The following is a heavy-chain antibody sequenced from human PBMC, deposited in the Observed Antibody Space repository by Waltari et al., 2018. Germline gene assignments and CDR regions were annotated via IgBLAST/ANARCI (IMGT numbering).Heavy chain of an antibody. CDR3: ASGYTYGFDY. J-gene: IGHJ4*02. CDR1: GFSFSSYS. CDR2: ISSSSSTI. D-gene: IGHD5-18*01. V-gene: IGHV3-48*02. Sequence: EVQLVESGGGLVQPGGSLRLSCAASGFSFSSYSMNWVRQAPGKGLEWVSYISSSSSTIYYADSVKGRFTISRDNAKNSLYLQMNSLRDEDTAVYYCASGYTYGFDYWGQGTLVTVSS.